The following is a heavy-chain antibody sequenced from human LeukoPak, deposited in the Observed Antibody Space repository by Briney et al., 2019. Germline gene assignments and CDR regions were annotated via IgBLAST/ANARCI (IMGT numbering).Heavy chain of an antibody. CDR2: ISSSSSYI. CDR1: GFTFSSYS. V-gene: IGHV3-21*01. D-gene: IGHD3-3*01. J-gene: IGHJ4*02. CDR3: ARYDFWSGYNFDC. Sequence: GGSLRLSCAASGFTFSSYSMNWVRQAPGKGLEWVSSISSSSSYIYYADSVKGRFTISRDNAKNSLYLQMNSLRAEDTAVYYCARYDFWSGYNFDCWGQGTLVTVSS.